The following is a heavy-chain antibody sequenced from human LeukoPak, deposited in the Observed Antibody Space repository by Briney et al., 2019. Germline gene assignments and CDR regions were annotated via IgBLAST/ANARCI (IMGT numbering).Heavy chain of an antibody. D-gene: IGHD1-26*01. Sequence: PSETLSLTCTVSGGSISSYYWSWIRQPPGKGLEWIGYIYYSGSTNYNPSLKSRVTISADTSKNQFSLKLSSVTAADTAVYYCARGTQWELPGDYWGQGTLVTVSS. CDR2: IYYSGST. CDR3: ARGTQWELPGDY. CDR1: GGSISSYY. V-gene: IGHV4-59*01. J-gene: IGHJ4*02.